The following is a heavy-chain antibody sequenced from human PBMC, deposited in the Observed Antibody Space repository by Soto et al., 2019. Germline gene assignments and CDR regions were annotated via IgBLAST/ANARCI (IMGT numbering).Heavy chain of an antibody. V-gene: IGHV3-30*18. CDR3: ANDRYERWLVSGNYFDY. CDR1: GFTFSSYG. D-gene: IGHD6-19*01. J-gene: IGHJ4*02. Sequence: PGGSLRLSCAASGFTFSSYGMHWVRQAPGKGLEWVAVISYDGSNKYYADSVKGRFTISRDNSKNTLYLQMNSLRAEDTAVYYCANDRYERWLVSGNYFDYWGQGTQVTVSS. CDR2: ISYDGSNK.